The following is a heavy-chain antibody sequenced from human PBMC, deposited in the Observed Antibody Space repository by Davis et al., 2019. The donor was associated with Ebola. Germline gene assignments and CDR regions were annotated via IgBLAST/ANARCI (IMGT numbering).Heavy chain of an antibody. Sequence: MPSETLSLTCAVSGGSISSSNWWSWVRQPPGKGLAWTGGFYHSGSTNYNPSLKSRVTMSIDPSKNQYSLRLNSVTAADTAVYYCARTTKTNIEASGLGFNSFDSWGQGALVSVSS. V-gene: IGHV4-4*02. CDR1: GGSISSSNW. D-gene: IGHD4-17*01. CDR3: ARTTKTNIEASGLGFNSFDS. J-gene: IGHJ5*01. CDR2: FYHSGST.